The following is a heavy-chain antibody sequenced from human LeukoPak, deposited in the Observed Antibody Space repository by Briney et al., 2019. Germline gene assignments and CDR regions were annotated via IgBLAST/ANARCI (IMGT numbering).Heavy chain of an antibody. V-gene: IGHV3-21*01. CDR3: ARDPGIAAAGYYYYYMDV. Sequence: GGSLRLSCAASGFTFSSYSTNWVRQAPGKGLEWVSSISSSSSYIYYADSVKGRFTISRDNAKNSLYLQMNSLRAEDTAVYYCARDPGIAAAGYYYYYMDVWGKGTTVTVSS. D-gene: IGHD6-13*01. J-gene: IGHJ6*03. CDR2: ISSSSSYI. CDR1: GFTFSSYS.